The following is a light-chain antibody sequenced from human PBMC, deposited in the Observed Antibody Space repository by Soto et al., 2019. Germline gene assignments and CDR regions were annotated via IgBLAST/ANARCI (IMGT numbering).Light chain of an antibody. CDR3: SSYTSRATLV. CDR1: SNDVGGYDY. CDR2: DVS. Sequence: QSALTQPASVSGSPGQSITISCTGTSNDVGGYDYVTWYQHHPGKAPKLMIYDVSNRPSGISDRFSASKSGNTASLTSSGVQAEDEAHYYCSSYTSRATLVFGGGTKVTVL. V-gene: IGLV2-14*03. J-gene: IGLJ2*01.